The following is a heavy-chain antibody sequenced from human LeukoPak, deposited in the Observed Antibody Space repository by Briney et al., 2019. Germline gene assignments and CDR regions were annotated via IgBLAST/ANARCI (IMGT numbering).Heavy chain of an antibody. J-gene: IGHJ4*02. V-gene: IGHV4-59*01. Sequence: PSETLSLTCTVSGGSISSYYWSWIRQPPGKGLEWIGYIYYSGSTNYNPSLKSRVTISVDTSKNQFSLKLSSVIAADTAVYYCARGVDYDSSGYIDYWGQGTLVTVSS. CDR1: GGSISSYY. CDR3: ARGVDYDSSGYIDY. CDR2: IYYSGST. D-gene: IGHD3-22*01.